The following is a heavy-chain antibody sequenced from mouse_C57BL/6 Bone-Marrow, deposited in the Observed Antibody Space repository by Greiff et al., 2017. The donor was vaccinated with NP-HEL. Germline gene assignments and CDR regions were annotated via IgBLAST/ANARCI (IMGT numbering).Heavy chain of an antibody. CDR3: ARGSWFAY. V-gene: IGHV1-69*01. J-gene: IGHJ3*01. CDR2: IDPSDSYT. CDR1: GYTFTSYW. Sequence: QVQLQQPGAELVMPGASVKLSGKASGYTFTSYWMHWVKQRPGQGLEWIGEIDPSDSYTNYNQKVKGKSTLTVDKSSSTAYMQLSSLTSEDSAVYYCARGSWFAYWGQGTLVTVSA.